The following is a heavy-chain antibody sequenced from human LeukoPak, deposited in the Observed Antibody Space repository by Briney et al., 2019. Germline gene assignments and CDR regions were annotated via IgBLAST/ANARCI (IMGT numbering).Heavy chain of an antibody. CDR1: GFTFSNYW. D-gene: IGHD2-15*01. CDR2: VKQDGSEK. CDR3: ASDHGRYCSGGSCYFGGFFEY. V-gene: IGHV3-7*03. J-gene: IGHJ4*02. Sequence: GGSLRVSCAASGFTFSNYWMSWVRQAPGKGLEWVANVKQDGSEKYYVDSVKGRFTISRDNAKNSLYLQMNSLRAEDTAVYYCASDHGRYCSGGSCYFGGFFEYWGQGTLGTVSS.